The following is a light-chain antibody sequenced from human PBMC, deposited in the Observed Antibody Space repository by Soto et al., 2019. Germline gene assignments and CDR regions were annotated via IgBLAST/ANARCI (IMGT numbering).Light chain of an antibody. CDR3: QXXXXSPYX. CDR1: QRVSSSY. Sequence: IVLTQSPGTLSLSPGERATLSCRASQRVSSSYLAWYQQKPGQAPRLLIYGASNRATGIPDRFSGSGSGTDFTLTISRLXPXXXXVXXXQXXXXSPYXXXQGTKLEIK. J-gene: IGKJ2*01. V-gene: IGKV3-20*01. CDR2: GAS.